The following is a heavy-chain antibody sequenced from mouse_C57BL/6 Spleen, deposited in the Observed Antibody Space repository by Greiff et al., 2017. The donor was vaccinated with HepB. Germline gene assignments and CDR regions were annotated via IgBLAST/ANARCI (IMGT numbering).Heavy chain of an antibody. CDR2: IDPSDSYT. V-gene: IGHV1-69*01. Sequence: QQPGAELVMPVASVKLSCKASGYTFTNYWLHWVKQRPGQGLEWIGEIDPSDSYTNYNQKFKGKSTLTVDKSSSTAYMQLSSLTSEDSAVYYCASWDGYDGFAYWGQGTLVTVSA. CDR3: ASWDGYDGFAY. D-gene: IGHD2-2*01. J-gene: IGHJ3*01. CDR1: GYTFTNYW.